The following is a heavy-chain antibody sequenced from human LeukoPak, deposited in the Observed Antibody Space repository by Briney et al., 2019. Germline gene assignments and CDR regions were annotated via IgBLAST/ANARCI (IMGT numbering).Heavy chain of an antibody. J-gene: IGHJ4*02. V-gene: IGHV4-39*01. CDR1: GGSISSDNYY. CDR2: IYYSGTT. CDR3: AKHYMGSSYNHGLDC. Sequence: SETLSLTCTVSGGSISSDNYYWGWIRQPPGKGLEWIGSIYYSGTTYYNPSLKSRVTKSVDTSKNQFSLKLSSVTAADTALYYCAKHYMGSSYNHGLDCWGQGTLVTVSS. D-gene: IGHD3-10*01.